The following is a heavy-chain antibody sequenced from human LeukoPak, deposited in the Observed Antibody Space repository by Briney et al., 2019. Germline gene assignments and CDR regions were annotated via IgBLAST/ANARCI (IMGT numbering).Heavy chain of an antibody. CDR1: GGSISSGSYY. V-gene: IGHV4-61*02. D-gene: IGHD2/OR15-2a*01. CDR2: IYTSGST. Sequence: SQTLSLTCTVSGGSISSGSYYWSCIRQPAGKGLEWIGRIYTSGSTNYNPTLKSRVTISVDTSKNQFSLKLSSVTAADTAVYYCARGGIPTTDYFDYWGQGTLVTVSS. J-gene: IGHJ4*02. CDR3: ARGGIPTTDYFDY.